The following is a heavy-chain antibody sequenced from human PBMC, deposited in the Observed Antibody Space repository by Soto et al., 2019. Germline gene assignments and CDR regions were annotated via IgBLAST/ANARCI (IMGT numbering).Heavy chain of an antibody. D-gene: IGHD2-2*01. CDR3: ARSQGSSTSLEIYYYYYYGMDV. J-gene: IGHJ6*02. V-gene: IGHV1-69*01. Sequence: QVQLVQSGAEVKKPGSSVKVSCKASGGTFSSYAISWVRQAPGQGLEWMGAIIPISDTTNYAQKFQGRVTITADESTSTGYMELSILRSEDTAVYYCARSQGSSTSLEIYYYYYYGMDVWGQGTTVTVSS. CDR1: GGTFSSYA. CDR2: IIPISDTT.